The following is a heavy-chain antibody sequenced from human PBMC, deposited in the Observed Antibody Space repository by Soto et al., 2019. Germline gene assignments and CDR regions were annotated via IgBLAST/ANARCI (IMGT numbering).Heavy chain of an antibody. CDR1: GGSISSGGYY. J-gene: IGHJ3*02. Sequence: KPSETLSLTCTVSGGSISSGGYYWSWIRQHPGKGLEWIGYIYYSGSTYYNPSLKSRVTISVDTSKNQFSLKLSSVTAADTAVYYCARELTFYDILTGYYKSPDAFDIWGQGTMVTVSS. CDR2: IYYSGST. D-gene: IGHD3-9*01. V-gene: IGHV4-31*03. CDR3: ARELTFYDILTGYYKSPDAFDI.